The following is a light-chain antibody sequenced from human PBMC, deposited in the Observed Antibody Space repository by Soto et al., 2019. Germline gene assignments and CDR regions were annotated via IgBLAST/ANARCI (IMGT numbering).Light chain of an antibody. Sequence: ESVLTQSPGTLSLSPGERATLSCRASQSVSSSYLAWYQQKPGQAPRLLIYGASSRATGIPDRFSGSGSGTDFTLTISRLEPEDVAVYFCQHYGTSSYTFGQGTKLQI. V-gene: IGKV3-20*01. J-gene: IGKJ2*01. CDR3: QHYGTSSYT. CDR1: QSVSSSY. CDR2: GAS.